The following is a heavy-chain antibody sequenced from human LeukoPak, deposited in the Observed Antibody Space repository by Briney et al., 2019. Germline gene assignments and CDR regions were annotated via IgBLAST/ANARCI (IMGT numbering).Heavy chain of an antibody. J-gene: IGHJ4*02. CDR2: ISWDGGST. D-gene: IGHD6-6*01. V-gene: IGHV3-43*01. CDR1: GFTFDDYT. CDR3: AKDNSHNEYSSPDY. Sequence: GGSLRLSCAASGFTFDDYTMHWVRQAPGKGLEWVSLISWDGGSTYYADSVKGRFTISRDNSKNSLYLQMNSLRTEDTALYYSAKDNSHNEYSSPDYWGQGTLVTVSS.